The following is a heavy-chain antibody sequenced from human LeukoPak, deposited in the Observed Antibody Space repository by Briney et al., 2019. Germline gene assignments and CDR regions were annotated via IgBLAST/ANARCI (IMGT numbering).Heavy chain of an antibody. D-gene: IGHD1-26*01. V-gene: IGHV4-59*01. Sequence: SETLSLTCTVSGGSISSYYWSWIRQPPWKGLEWIGYIYYSGSTNYNPSLKSRVTISVDTSKNQFSLKLSSVTAADTAVYYCARGGGPVGATGPFDYWGQGTLVTVSS. CDR1: GGSISSYY. CDR3: ARGGGPVGATGPFDY. J-gene: IGHJ4*02. CDR2: IYYSGST.